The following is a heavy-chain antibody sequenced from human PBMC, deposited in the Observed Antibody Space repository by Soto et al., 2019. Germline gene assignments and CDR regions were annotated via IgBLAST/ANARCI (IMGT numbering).Heavy chain of an antibody. CDR1: GGSVSGDKYY. CDR3: ATSPRFAFDF. V-gene: IGHV4-61*01. D-gene: IGHD3-16*01. Sequence: QVQLQESGPGLVKPSETLSLTCSVSGGSVSGDKYYWSWIRQSPGKGLEWIGFISYSGATIYNPSLKSRLTISVDRSKLQFSLRLSSVTASDTALYYCATSPRFAFDFWGPGTTVIVSS. CDR2: ISYSGAT. J-gene: IGHJ3*01.